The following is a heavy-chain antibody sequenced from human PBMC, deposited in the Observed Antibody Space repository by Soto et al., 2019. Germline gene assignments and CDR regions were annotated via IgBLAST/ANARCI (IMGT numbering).Heavy chain of an antibody. J-gene: IGHJ4*02. V-gene: IGHV3-23*01. CDR2: ISRYGGST. Sequence: VRQAPGKGLEWVSAISRYGGSTYYADSVKGRFTISRDNSKNTLYLQMNSLRAEDTAVYYCAKEGDYIAEGYFDYWGQGTLVTVSS. D-gene: IGHD4-17*01. CDR3: AKEGDYIAEGYFDY.